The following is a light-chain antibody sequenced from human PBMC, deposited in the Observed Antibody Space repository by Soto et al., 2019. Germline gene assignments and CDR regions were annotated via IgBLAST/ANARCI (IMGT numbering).Light chain of an antibody. J-gene: IGKJ1*01. CDR3: QQYKTYWT. CDR2: DAS. CDR1: QRISTW. V-gene: IGKV1-5*01. Sequence: DIQRTQSPSIVSASVGDRVTITCRASQRISTWLAWYQQKPGKAPKLLISDASSSETGVPSRLSGSGSGTEFTLTIKSLQPDDFATYYCQQYKTYWTFGQGTKVDIK.